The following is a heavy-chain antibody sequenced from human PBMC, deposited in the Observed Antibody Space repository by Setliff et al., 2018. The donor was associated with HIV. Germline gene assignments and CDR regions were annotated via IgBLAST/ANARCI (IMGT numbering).Heavy chain of an antibody. J-gene: IGHJ4*01. CDR2: INHSGST. D-gene: IGHD3-3*01. Sequence: SSETLSLTCAVYGGSFSAYHWSWIRQTPGKGLEWLGEINHSGSTAYNLALESRVSMSIDTSKNQFSLKLTSVTAADTAIYYCARGRDYTGSWFRPFYLDFWGHGNFVTVSS. CDR1: GGSFSAYH. CDR3: ARGRDYTGSWFRPFYLDF. V-gene: IGHV4-34*01.